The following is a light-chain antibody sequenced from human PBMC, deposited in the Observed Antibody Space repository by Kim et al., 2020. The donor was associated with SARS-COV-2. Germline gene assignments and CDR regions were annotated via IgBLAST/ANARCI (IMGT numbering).Light chain of an antibody. CDR3: QQYNSYPYT. V-gene: IGKV1-5*03. J-gene: IGKJ2*01. CDR2: KAS. Sequence: DIQMTQSPSTLSASVGDRVTITCRASQSISKLLDWYQQKPGKAPKLLIYKASSLESGVPSRFSGGGSATEFTLTISSLQPDDFATYYCQQYNSYPYTFGQGTKLEI. CDR1: QSISKL.